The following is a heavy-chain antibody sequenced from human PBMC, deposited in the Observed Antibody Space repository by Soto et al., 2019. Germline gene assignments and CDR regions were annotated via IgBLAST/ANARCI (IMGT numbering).Heavy chain of an antibody. CDR2: TYYRSKWYN. CDR3: AREPRDWYGGYDSYYYCMDV. Sequence: SQTLSLTCAISGDSVSSNSAAWNWIRQSPSRGLEWLGRTYYRSKWYNDYEVSVKSRITINPDTSNNQFSLQLNSVTPEDTAVYYCAREPRDWYGGYDSYYYCMDVWGQGTTVTVSS. D-gene: IGHD5-12*01. V-gene: IGHV6-1*01. CDR1: GDSVSSNSAA. J-gene: IGHJ6*02.